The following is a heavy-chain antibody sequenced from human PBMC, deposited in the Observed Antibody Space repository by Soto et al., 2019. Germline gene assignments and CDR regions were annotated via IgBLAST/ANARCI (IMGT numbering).Heavy chain of an antibody. CDR1: GGSFSGYY. J-gene: IGHJ6*02. CDR2: INHSGST. D-gene: IGHD2-15*01. CDR3: AREGTKVVAATQVGFDV. Sequence: SETLSLTCAVYGGSFSGYYWSWIRQPPGKGLEWIGEINHSGSTNYNPSLKSRVTISVDTSKNQFSLKLSSVTAADTAVYYCAREGTKVVAATQVGFDVWGQGTTVTVSS. V-gene: IGHV4-34*01.